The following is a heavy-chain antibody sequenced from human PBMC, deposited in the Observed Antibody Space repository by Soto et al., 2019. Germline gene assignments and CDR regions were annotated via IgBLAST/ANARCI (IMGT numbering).Heavy chain of an antibody. CDR2: ISSSSSTI. J-gene: IGHJ4*02. Sequence: PGGSLRLSCAASGFTFSSYSMNWVRQAPGKGLEWVSYISSSSSTIYYADSVKGRFTISRDNAKNSLYLQMNSLRAEDTAVYYCARDSNLYGSGSYYPLPYYFDYWGQGTLVTVSS. CDR3: ARDSNLYGSGSYYPLPYYFDY. CDR1: GFTFSSYS. D-gene: IGHD3-10*01. V-gene: IGHV3-48*01.